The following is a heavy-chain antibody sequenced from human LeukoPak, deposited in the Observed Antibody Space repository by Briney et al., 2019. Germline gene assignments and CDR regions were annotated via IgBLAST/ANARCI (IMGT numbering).Heavy chain of an antibody. V-gene: IGHV4-59*01. CDR3: ARCAGARRHFDL. D-gene: IGHD3-10*02. Sequence: SETLSLTCPVSDCSPSSYYSGWVRQPPGEGLEWIAYVSYSGSSNYHHSLKSRVPISVDTSKNQFSLKLSSVTAADTAVYYCARCAGARRHFDLWGRGTLVTVSS. CDR2: VSYSGSS. J-gene: IGHJ2*01. CDR1: DCSPSSYY.